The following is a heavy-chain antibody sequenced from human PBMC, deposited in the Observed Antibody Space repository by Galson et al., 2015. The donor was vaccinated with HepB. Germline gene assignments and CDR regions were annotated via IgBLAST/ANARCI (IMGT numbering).Heavy chain of an antibody. CDR3: ARGTYYDFFDY. CDR1: GFTFSSYG. D-gene: IGHD3-3*01. V-gene: IGHV3-33*01. CDR2: IWYDGSNK. Sequence: SLRLSCAASGFTFSSYGMHWVRQAPGKGLEWVAVIWYDGSNKYYADSVKGRFTISRDNSKNTLYLQMNSLRAEDTAVYYCARGTYYDFFDYWGQGTLVTVSS. J-gene: IGHJ4*02.